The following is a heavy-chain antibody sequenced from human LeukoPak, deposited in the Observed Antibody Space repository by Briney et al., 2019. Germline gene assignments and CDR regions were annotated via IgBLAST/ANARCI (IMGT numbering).Heavy chain of an antibody. CDR3: ATFVLGRQGHDHGDLGFKH. J-gene: IGHJ1*01. V-gene: IGHV1-24*01. Sequence: ASVKVSCKVSGYTLTELSMHWVRQAPGKGLEWMGGFDPEDGETIYAQKFQGRVTMTEDTSTDTAYMELSSLRSEDTAVYYCATFVLGRQGHDHGDLGFKHWGQGTLVTVSS. D-gene: IGHD4-17*01. CDR2: FDPEDGET. CDR1: GYTLTELS.